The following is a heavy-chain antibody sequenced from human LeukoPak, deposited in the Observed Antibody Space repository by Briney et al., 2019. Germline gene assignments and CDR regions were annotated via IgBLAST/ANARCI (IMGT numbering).Heavy chain of an antibody. CDR1: SGSISSGGYY. CDR2: IYYSGST. V-gene: IGHV4-31*02. CDR3: ARGAPYYFDY. Sequence: SQTLSLTWTVSSGSISSGGYYWSWIRQRPGKGLEWIGYIYYSGSTYYNPSLKSRVTMSVDSSKNQFSLKLSSVTAADTAVYYCARGAPYYFDYRGQGTLVTVSS. J-gene: IGHJ4*02.